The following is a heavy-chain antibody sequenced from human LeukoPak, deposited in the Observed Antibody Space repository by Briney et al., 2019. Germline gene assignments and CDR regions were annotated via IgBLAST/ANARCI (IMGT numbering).Heavy chain of an antibody. D-gene: IGHD3-10*01. V-gene: IGHV3-23*01. J-gene: IGHJ6*02. CDR3: AKGNRLLWFGELLNNYYYYGMDV. CDR1: GFTFSSYA. CDR2: ISGSGGST. Sequence: GGSLRLSYAASGFTFSSYAMSWVRQAPGKGLEWVSAISGSGGSTYYADSVKGRFTISRDNSKNTLYLQMNSLRAEDTAVYYCAKGNRLLWFGELLNNYYYYGMDVWGQGTTVTVSS.